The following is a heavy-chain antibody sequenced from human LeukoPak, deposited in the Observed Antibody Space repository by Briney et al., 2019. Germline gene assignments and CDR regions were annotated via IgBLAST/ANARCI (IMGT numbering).Heavy chain of an antibody. J-gene: IGHJ4*02. CDR3: AKGAASRCRGALCYPFDC. CDR1: GFSFSTYA. CDR2: VIGSGVDT. D-gene: IGHD2-15*01. V-gene: IGHV3-23*01. Sequence: GGSLRLSCTASGFSFSTYAMNWVRQAPGKGLEWVASVIGSGVDTYHAVSVKGRFTVSRDNSKHTLYLQMTSLRAEDTAVYYWAKGAASRCRGALCYPFDCWGQGTLVTVSS.